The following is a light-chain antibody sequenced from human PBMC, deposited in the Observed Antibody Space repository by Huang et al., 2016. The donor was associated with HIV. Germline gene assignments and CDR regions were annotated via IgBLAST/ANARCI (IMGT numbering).Light chain of an antibody. V-gene: IGKV4-1*01. Sequence: DIVMTQSPDSLVVSLVERATITCRSTQSLLDSSLNKDKSDWYQKKPGQPLRLLIYWASTRESAVPDRFSGSGSGTDFTLTISSLQAEDVAIYYCQQYYRTPLTFGGGTKIEIK. CDR3: QQYYRTPLT. CDR1: QSLLDSSLNKDK. J-gene: IGKJ4*01. CDR2: WAS.